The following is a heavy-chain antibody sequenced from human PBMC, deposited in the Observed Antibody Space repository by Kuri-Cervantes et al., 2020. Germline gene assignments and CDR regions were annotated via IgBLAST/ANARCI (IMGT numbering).Heavy chain of an antibody. CDR1: GGSISSYY. D-gene: IGHD2-2*01. CDR2: IYYSGST. CDR3: ARDRRCSSTSCLYSGSYYYFDY. Sequence: GSLRLSCTVSGGSISSYYWSWIRQPPGKGLEWIGYIYYSGSTNYNPSLKSRVTMSVDSSKNQFSLKLTSVTAADTAVYYCARDRRCSSTSCLYSGSYYYFDYWGQGTLVTVSS. V-gene: IGHV4-59*13. J-gene: IGHJ4*02.